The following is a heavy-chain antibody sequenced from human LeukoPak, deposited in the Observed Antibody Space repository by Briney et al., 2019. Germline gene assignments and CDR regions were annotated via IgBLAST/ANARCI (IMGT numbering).Heavy chain of an antibody. D-gene: IGHD3-16*01. V-gene: IGHV3-66*02. Sequence: GGSLRLSCAASGFTFSSYAMSWVRQAPGKGLEWVSVIYSGGSTYYAGSVKGRFTISRDNSKNTLYLQMNSLRAEDTAVYYCARDSRGYFDYWGQGTLVTVSS. CDR1: GFTFSSYA. CDR3: ARDSRGYFDY. CDR2: IYSGGST. J-gene: IGHJ4*02.